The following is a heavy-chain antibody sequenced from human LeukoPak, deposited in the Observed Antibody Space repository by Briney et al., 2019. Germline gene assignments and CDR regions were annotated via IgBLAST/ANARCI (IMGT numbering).Heavy chain of an antibody. Sequence: GGSLRLSCAASGFTFSSYGMHWVRQAPGKGLEWVAVISYDGSNKYYADSVKGRFTFSRDNSENTLYLQMNSLRAEDTAVYYCARESAAGITSCYLPYWGQGTLVTVSS. J-gene: IGHJ4*02. CDR1: GFTFSSYG. D-gene: IGHD2-2*01. CDR2: ISYDGSNK. CDR3: ARESAAGITSCYLPY. V-gene: IGHV3-30*19.